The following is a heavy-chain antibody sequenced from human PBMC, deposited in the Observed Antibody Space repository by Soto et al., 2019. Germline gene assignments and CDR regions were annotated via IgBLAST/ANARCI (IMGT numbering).Heavy chain of an antibody. CDR1: GFTFSSYG. J-gene: IGHJ4*02. CDR3: ANGPHSGYSSSWHHFDY. D-gene: IGHD6-13*01. V-gene: IGHV3-30*18. Sequence: HGGSLRLSCAASGFTFSSYGMHWVRQAPGKGLEWVAVISYDGSNKYYADSVKGRFTISRDNSKNTLYLQMNSLRAEDTAVYYCANGPHSGYSSSWHHFDYWGQGTLVTLSS. CDR2: ISYDGSNK.